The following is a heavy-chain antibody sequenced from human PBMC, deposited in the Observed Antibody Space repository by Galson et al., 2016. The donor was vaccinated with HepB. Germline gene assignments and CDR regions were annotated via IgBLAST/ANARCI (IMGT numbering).Heavy chain of an antibody. J-gene: IGHJ6*02. V-gene: IGHV4-59*08. CDR1: GAFIGDYY. D-gene: IGHD3-10*01. CDR2: IYSSGST. CDR3: AGHLRGGYGMDV. Sequence: SETLSLTCTIYGAFIGDYYWNWIRQPPGKRLEWIGYIYSSGSTYYNPSLKSRVTISVDTSKNQFSLKLSSVTAADTAVYYCAGHLRGGYGMDVWGQGTTVTVSS.